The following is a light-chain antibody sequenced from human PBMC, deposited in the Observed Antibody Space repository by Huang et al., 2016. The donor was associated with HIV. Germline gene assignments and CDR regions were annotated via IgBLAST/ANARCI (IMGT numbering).Light chain of an antibody. J-gene: IGKJ1*01. CDR1: QSVLSTSTNKDY. CDR3: QQYYASPQT. Sequence: DIVMAQSPVSLAVSLGERATLTCRSSQSVLSTSTNKDYLAWFQQKPGQPPKLLLFWSSTREVGVPDRFSGSGSGTHFTLTIANLEADDAAIYYCQQYYASPQTFGQGTRV. CDR2: WSS. V-gene: IGKV4-1*01.